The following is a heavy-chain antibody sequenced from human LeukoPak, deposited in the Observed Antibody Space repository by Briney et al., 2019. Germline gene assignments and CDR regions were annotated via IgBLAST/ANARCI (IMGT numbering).Heavy chain of an antibody. CDR2: IYHSGST. Sequence: PSETLSLTCAVPGGSISSGGYSWSWIRQPPGKGLEWIGYIYHSGSTYYNPSLKSRVTISVDRSKNQFSLKLSSVTAADTAVYYCARGFLTGLDYWGQGTLVTVSS. CDR1: GGSISSGGYS. D-gene: IGHD3-9*01. V-gene: IGHV4-30-2*01. J-gene: IGHJ4*02. CDR3: ARGFLTGLDY.